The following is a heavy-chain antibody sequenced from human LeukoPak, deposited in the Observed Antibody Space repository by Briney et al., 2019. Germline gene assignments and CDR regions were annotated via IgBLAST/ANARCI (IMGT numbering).Heavy chain of an antibody. CDR1: GYTFTSYY. CDR3: ARTTDYVWGSYRFLTQYYFDY. Sequence: ASVKVSCKASGYTFTSYYMHWVRQAPRQGLEWMGIINPSGGSTSYAQKFRGRVTMTRDMSTSTVYMELSSLRSEDTAVYYCARTTDYVWGSYRFLTQYYFDYWGQGTLVTVSS. V-gene: IGHV1-46*01. CDR2: INPSGGST. D-gene: IGHD3-16*02. J-gene: IGHJ4*02.